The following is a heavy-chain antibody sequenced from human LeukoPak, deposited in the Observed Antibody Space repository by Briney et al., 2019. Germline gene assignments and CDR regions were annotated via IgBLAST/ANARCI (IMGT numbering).Heavy chain of an antibody. V-gene: IGHV3-23*01. CDR3: PKGCAASGCYTSEY. J-gene: IGHJ4*02. D-gene: IGHD2-2*02. CDR2: ISGSGDST. CDR1: GFTFGSYA. Sequence: GGSLRLSCAASGFTFGSYAMSWVRQAPGRGLEWVSTISGSGDSTYYAESVKGRFTISRDNSKNTLYLQMNSLRPEDTAVYYCPKGCAASGCYTSEYWGQGTLVTVSS.